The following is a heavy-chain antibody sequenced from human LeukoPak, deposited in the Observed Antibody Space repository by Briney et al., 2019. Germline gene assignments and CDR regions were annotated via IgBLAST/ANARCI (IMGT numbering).Heavy chain of an antibody. CDR3: ARISQSSGGFYY. CDR2: ISYRGST. V-gene: IGHV4-31*02. J-gene: IGHJ4*02. D-gene: IGHD2-15*01. Sequence: MTSETLSLTCTVSGGSISNSGGFYWSWIRQHPGDGLEWIGFISYRGSTYYNPSLKSRVSMSVDTSRSQFSLRLTSVTDEDTAVYYCARISQSSGGFYYWGQGTLVTVSS. CDR1: GGSISNSGGFY.